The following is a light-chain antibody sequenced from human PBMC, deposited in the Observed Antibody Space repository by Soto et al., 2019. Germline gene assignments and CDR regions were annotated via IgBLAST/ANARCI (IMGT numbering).Light chain of an antibody. CDR2: EVN. V-gene: IGLV2-14*01. J-gene: IGLJ1*01. Sequence: QSALTQPASVSGSPGQSVTISCTGTSSDVGYNNYDSWYQQHPGKDPQLMIYEVNNPPVGISHRFAGSKSGNTASLTISGLQPEDEADYYCLSKTTTRAYVFGTGTKLTVL. CDR1: SSDVGYNNY. CDR3: LSKTTTRAYV.